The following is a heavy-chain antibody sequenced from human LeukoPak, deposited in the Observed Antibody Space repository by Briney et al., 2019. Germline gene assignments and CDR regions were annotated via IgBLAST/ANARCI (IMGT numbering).Heavy chain of an antibody. V-gene: IGHV4-34*01. D-gene: IGHD3-9*01. CDR2: IIHSGST. J-gene: IGHJ4*02. Sequence: PSETLSLTCAIYGGSFSGYDWTWIRQPPGKGLEWIGEIIHSGSTNYNPSLKSRVTISTDISKNQFSLKLSSVTAADTAVYYCARGYYDILTGPHPYFDYWGQGNLVTVSS. CDR3: ARGYYDILTGPHPYFDY. CDR1: GGSFSGYD.